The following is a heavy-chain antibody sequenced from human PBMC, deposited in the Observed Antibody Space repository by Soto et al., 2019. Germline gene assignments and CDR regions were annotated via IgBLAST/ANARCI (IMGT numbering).Heavy chain of an antibody. J-gene: IGHJ2*01. D-gene: IGHD2-21*01. V-gene: IGHV4-30-2*01. CDR2: VFTSGST. CDR1: GGSISSGGYS. CDR3: ARGDCGVSSDWYGNL. Sequence: QLQLQESGAGLVKPSQTLSLTCAVSGGSISSGGYSWSWIRQPPGKGLEWIGYVFTSGSTEYHPSLKCRVTITGDPSKNQFTLKTSSVTAADTAVYYCARGDCGVSSDWYGNLGGRGTLVTVSS.